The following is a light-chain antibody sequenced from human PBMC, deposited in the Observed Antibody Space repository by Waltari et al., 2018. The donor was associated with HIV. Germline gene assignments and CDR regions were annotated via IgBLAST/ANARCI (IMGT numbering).Light chain of an antibody. Sequence: QSALTQPRSVSGSPGQSVTISCNGSSGDVGGYNYVSWYQQQPGKAPKLIIYDVSTRPSGVPARFSGSKSGNTASLTIFGLQAEDEADYYCCSYAGSVTFVVFGGGTKVTVV. CDR2: DVS. CDR3: CSYAGSVTFVV. J-gene: IGLJ2*01. CDR1: SGDVGGYNY. V-gene: IGLV2-11*01.